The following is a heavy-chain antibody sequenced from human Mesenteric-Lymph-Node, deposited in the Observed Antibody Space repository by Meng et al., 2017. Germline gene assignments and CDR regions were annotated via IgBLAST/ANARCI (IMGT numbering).Heavy chain of an antibody. J-gene: IGHJ5*02. CDR1: GGSISSYY. V-gene: IGHV4-59*01. CDR2: IYYSGST. CDR3: TMFRGAHGFDP. D-gene: IGHD3-10*01. Sequence: SETLSLTCTVSGGSISSYYWSWIRQPPGKGLEWIGYIYYSGSTNYNPSLKSRVTISVDTSKNQFSLKLSSVTAADTAVYYGTMFRGAHGFDPRGQGTLVTVSS.